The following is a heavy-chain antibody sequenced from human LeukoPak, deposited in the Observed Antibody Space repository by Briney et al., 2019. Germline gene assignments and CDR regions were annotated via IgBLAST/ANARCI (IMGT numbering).Heavy chain of an antibody. CDR2: LYYSGST. D-gene: IGHD3-22*01. CDR3: ARVTGYMIEDYFDY. V-gene: IGHV4-59*01. CDR1: GGSISSYY. J-gene: IGHJ4*02. Sequence: TSETLSLTSTVSGGSISSYYWSWIRQRPGNGLEWIGYLYYSGSTNYNPSLKSRVTISVKTTMNQFSLKLSSLTAAPTAVYSSARVTGYMIEDYFDYWGQGTLVTVSS.